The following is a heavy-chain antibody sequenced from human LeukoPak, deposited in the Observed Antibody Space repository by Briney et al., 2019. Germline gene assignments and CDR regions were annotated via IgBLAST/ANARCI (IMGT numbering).Heavy chain of an antibody. J-gene: IGHJ6*02. CDR1: GFTFSSYA. V-gene: IGHV3-23*01. D-gene: IGHD2-2*01. Sequence: GGSLRLSCAASGFTFSSYAMSWVRPAPGKGLEWVSAISGSGGSTYYADSVKGRFTISRDNSKNTLYLQMNSLRAEDTAVYYCAAEVPAAITYGMDVWGQETTVTVSS. CDR2: ISGSGGST. CDR3: AAEVPAAITYGMDV.